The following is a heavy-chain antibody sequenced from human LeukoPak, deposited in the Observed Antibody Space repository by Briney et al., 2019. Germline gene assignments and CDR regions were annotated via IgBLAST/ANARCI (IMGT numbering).Heavy chain of an antibody. Sequence: GASVKVSCKASGGTFSSYAISWVRQAPGQGLEWMGGIIPIFGTANYAQKFQGRVTITADESTSTAYMELSSLRSEDTAVYYCAREKGRGDYGDYLEYGDYIYMDVWGKGTTVTISS. CDR3: AREKGRGDYGDYLEYGDYIYMDV. V-gene: IGHV1-69*13. J-gene: IGHJ6*03. CDR2: IIPIFGTA. D-gene: IGHD4-17*01. CDR1: GGTFSSYA.